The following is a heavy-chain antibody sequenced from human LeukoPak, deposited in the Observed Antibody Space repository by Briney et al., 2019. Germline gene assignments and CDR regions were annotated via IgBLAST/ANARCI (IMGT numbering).Heavy chain of an antibody. CDR1: GFTFSSYW. V-gene: IGHV3-7*04. CDR2: INQDGSEE. CDR3: ARGQTPCPRTCLDY. D-gene: IGHD1-14*01. Sequence: GGSLRLSCVGSGFTFSSYWTTWVRQAPGKGLEWVASINQDGSEENYVDSVRGRFTISRDNARNSLFLQINSLRAEDTAVYYCARGQTPCPRTCLDYWGQGTLVTVSS. J-gene: IGHJ4*02.